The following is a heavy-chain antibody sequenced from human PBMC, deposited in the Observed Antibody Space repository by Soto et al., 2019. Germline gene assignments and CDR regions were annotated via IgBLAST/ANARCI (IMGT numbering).Heavy chain of an antibody. CDR2: INHSGGT. CDR3: ASTLNSVMISPYGYPQLSFDY. V-gene: IGHV4-34*01. D-gene: IGHD5-18*01. Sequence: SETLSLTCAVYGGSFSAYYWSWIRQPPGKGLEWIGEINHSGGTSYNPSLKSRVTISVDTSKSQFSLKLTSVTAADTAVYYCASTLNSVMISPYGYPQLSFDYWGQGALVTVSS. J-gene: IGHJ4*02. CDR1: GGSFSAYY.